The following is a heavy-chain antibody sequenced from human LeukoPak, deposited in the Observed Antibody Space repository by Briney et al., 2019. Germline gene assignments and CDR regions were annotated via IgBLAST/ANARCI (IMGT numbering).Heavy chain of an antibody. CDR2: INHSGST. Sequence: SETLSLTCAVYGGSFSGYYWSWIRQPPGKGLEWIGEINHSGSTNYNPSLKSRVTISVDTSKNQFSLKLSSVTAADTAVYYCARDLFGYSSGWVFDYWGQGTLVTVSS. CDR1: GGSFSGYY. D-gene: IGHD6-19*01. J-gene: IGHJ4*02. V-gene: IGHV4-34*01. CDR3: ARDLFGYSSGWVFDY.